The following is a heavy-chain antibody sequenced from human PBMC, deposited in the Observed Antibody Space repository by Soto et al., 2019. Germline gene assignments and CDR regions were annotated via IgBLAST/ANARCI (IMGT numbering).Heavy chain of an antibody. CDR2: MNPNSGNT. Sequence: QVQLVQSGAEVKKPGASVKVSCKASGYTFTSYDINWVRQATGQGLEWMGWMNPNSGNTGYAQKFQGRVTMTRNTSKSTAYRELSSLRAEDAAVYYCAREVNFYGLDVWGQGTTVTVSS. V-gene: IGHV1-8*01. CDR1: GYTFTSYD. CDR3: AREVNFYGLDV. J-gene: IGHJ6*02.